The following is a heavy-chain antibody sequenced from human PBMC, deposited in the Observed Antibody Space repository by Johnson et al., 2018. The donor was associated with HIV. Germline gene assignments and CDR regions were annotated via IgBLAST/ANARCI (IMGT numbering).Heavy chain of an antibody. CDR1: GFTFDDYA. V-gene: IGHV3-20*04. D-gene: IGHD2-2*01. Sequence: VQLVESGGGVVQPGRSLRLSCAASGFTFDDYAMTWVRQAPGKGLEWVSDINWNGGTTGYTDSVKGRFTISRDNAKNSLYLQMNSLRAEETAVYYCAKSTSQLGSAFDMWGQGTMVTGSS. CDR2: INWNGGTT. CDR3: AKSTSQLGSAFDM. J-gene: IGHJ3*02.